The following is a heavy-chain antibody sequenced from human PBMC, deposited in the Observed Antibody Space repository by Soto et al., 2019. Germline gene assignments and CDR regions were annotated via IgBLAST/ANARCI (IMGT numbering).Heavy chain of an antibody. CDR1: GFSLSTSGMC. D-gene: IGHD5-18*01. V-gene: IGHV2-70*11. CDR3: ARSQLDSYGYSGYYYYGMDV. J-gene: IGHJ6*02. CDR2: IDWDDDK. Sequence: SGPTLVKPTQTLTLTCTFSGFSLSTSGMCVSWIRQPPGKALEWLARIDWDDDKYYSTSLKTRLTISKDTSKNQVVLTMTNMDPVDTATYYCARSQLDSYGYSGYYYYGMDVWGQGTTVTVSS.